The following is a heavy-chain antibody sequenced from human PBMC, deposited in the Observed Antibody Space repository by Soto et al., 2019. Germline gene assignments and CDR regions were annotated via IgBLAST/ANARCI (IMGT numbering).Heavy chain of an antibody. J-gene: IGHJ4*02. CDR3: ARRDGYNYFDF. CDR1: GFTFSDSY. Sequence: QVQLVESGGGLVKPGGSLRLSCVASGFTFSDSYMSWVRQAPGKGLEWVSYISSTSSFTDYAESVKGRFTISRDNAKNSLLLQMNSLRAEDTALYYCARRDGYNYFDFWGQGTRVSVSS. D-gene: IGHD5-12*01. V-gene: IGHV3-11*06. CDR2: ISSTSSFT.